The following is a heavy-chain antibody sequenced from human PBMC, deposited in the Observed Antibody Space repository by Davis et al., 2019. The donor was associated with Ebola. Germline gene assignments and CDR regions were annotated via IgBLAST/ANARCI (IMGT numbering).Heavy chain of an antibody. Sequence: AASVKVSCKASGYTFTGHYMHWVRQAPGPGLEWMGWIAVYNGDTKYAHEIQSRVTMTTDISTDTVYMDLRGLRSDDTAVYYCARDMWGNDAMDAWGQGTTVTVSS. D-gene: IGHD7-27*01. V-gene: IGHV1-18*04. CDR1: GYTFTGHY. CDR3: ARDMWGNDAMDA. CDR2: IAVYNGDT. J-gene: IGHJ6*01.